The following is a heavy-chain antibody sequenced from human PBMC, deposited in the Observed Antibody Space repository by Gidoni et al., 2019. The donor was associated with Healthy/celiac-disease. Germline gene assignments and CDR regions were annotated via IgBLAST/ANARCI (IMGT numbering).Heavy chain of an antibody. J-gene: IGHJ4*02. CDR3: ARGVGAQGY. Sequence: EVQLLESGGGLVQPGGSLSLACAASGFTFSSYAMSWVRQAPGKGLAWVSAISGSGGSTYYADSVKGRFTISRDNSKNTLYLQMNSLGAEDTAVYYCARGVGAQGYWGQGTLVTVSS. V-gene: IGHV3-23*01. D-gene: IGHD1-26*01. CDR2: ISGSGGST. CDR1: GFTFSSYA.